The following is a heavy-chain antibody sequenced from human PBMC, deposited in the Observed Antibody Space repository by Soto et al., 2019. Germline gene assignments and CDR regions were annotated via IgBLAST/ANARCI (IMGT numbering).Heavy chain of an antibody. CDR1: GVSISSYY. V-gene: IGHV4-59*08. J-gene: IGHJ3*02. CDR3: AKQSLQDDAFDI. D-gene: IGHD1-1*01. Sequence: PSETLSLTCPVAGVSISSYYLSLIRQPPGKGLEWIGYIYYSGSTNYNPSLKSRVTISVDTSKNQFSLKLSSVTAADTAGYYCAKQSLQDDAFDIWGQGTMVTVSS. CDR2: IYYSGST.